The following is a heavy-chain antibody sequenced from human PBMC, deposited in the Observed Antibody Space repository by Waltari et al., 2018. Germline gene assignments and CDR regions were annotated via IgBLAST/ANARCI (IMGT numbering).Heavy chain of an antibody. CDR1: GGSISSSNYY. CDR2: IHYRGST. D-gene: IGHD3-10*01. V-gene: IGHV4-39*07. CDR3: ARESGRDYYLDY. J-gene: IGHJ4*02. Sequence: QLHLQESGPGLVKPSETLSLTCIVSGGSISSSNYYWGWIRQSPGKGLEWIGIIHYRGSTHYNPSLRSRVTISVDTSKNQFSLEVTSATAADTVVYYCARESGRDYYLDYWGQGTLVTVSS.